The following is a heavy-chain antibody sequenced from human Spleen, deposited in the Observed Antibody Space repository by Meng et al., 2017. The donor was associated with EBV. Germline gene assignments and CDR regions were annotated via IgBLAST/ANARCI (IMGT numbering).Heavy chain of an antibody. J-gene: IGHJ5*02. D-gene: IGHD6-19*01. CDR1: SDSISRFYI. Sequence: QLQSVEPGPVKAKPSGALSPTSTVSSDSISRFYIWAWIRQPPGRGLEWIGRVHYTGSTYYSPSLKSRVTVSVDTSKNQFSLRLTSVTAADTAVYYCARPFPSWQSPRLDPFGAWGQGTLVTVSS. V-gene: IGHV4-39*01. CDR3: ARPFPSWQSPRLDPFGA. CDR2: VHYTGST.